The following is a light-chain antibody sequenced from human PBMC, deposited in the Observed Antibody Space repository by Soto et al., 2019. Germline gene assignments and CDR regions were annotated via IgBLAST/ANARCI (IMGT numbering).Light chain of an antibody. Sequence: EIVLTQSPVTLSLSPGERANLSCRASQSVSGCYLAWYQQKPGQAPSLLIYDSSIRATGIPDRFSARGSGTCFTLSISILEAEDSAVYYCQQYGISLRTFGQGTKVDI. CDR2: DSS. J-gene: IGKJ1*01. CDR1: QSVSGCY. V-gene: IGKV3-20*01. CDR3: QQYGISLRT.